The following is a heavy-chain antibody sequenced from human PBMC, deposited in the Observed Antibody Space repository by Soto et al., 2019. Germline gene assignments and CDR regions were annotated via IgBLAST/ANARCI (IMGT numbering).Heavy chain of an antibody. V-gene: IGHV3-48*03. J-gene: IGHJ2*01. CDR1: GFTFSSYE. Sequence: GGSLRLSCAASGFTFSSYEMNWVRQAPGKGLEWVSYISSSGSTIYYADSVKGRFTISRDNAKNSLYLQMNSLRAEDTAVYYCARDQGIVGAFPPTPDYWYFDLWGRGTLVTVSS. D-gene: IGHD1-26*01. CDR3: ARDQGIVGAFPPTPDYWYFDL. CDR2: ISSSGSTI.